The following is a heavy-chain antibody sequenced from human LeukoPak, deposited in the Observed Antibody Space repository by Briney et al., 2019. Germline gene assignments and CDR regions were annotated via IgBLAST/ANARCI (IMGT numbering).Heavy chain of an antibody. J-gene: IGHJ5*02. CDR2: ISFDGNNK. Sequence: GGSLRLSCAASGFTFSSYGMHWVRQAPGKGLEWVAVISFDGNNKYYADSVKGRFTISRDNSKNRLYLQMNSLRAEDTAVYYCAKDHYDIGGTYSFDPWGQGTLVTVSS. CDR3: AKDHYDIGGTYSFDP. D-gene: IGHD1/OR15-1a*01. V-gene: IGHV3-30*18. CDR1: GFTFSSYG.